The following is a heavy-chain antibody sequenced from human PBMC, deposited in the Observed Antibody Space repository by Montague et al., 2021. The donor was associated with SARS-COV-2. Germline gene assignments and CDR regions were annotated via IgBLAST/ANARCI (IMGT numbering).Heavy chain of an antibody. CDR2: ISYHGNNK. V-gene: IGHV3-30*04. D-gene: IGHD4-23*01. J-gene: IGHJ4*02. CDR3: ARALMEWVTPHDY. Sequence: SLRLSCAASGFTFSSYAMHWVRQTPGKGLEWVAVISYHGNNKYYADPVKGRFTISRDNSKNTLYLQMNSLRVEDTAVYYCARALMEWVTPHDYWGQGTLVTVSS. CDR1: GFTFSSYA.